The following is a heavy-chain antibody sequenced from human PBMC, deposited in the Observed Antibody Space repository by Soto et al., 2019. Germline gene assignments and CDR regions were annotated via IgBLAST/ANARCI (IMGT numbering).Heavy chain of an antibody. Sequence: SETLSLTGTGSGGSISSYYWSWIRQPPGKGLEWIGYIYYSGSTNYNPSLKSRVTISVDTSKNQFSLKLSSVTAADTAVYYCARRVGQFFDYCGQRTLLAFCS. CDR1: GGSISSYY. V-gene: IGHV4-59*01. CDR3: ARRVGQFFDY. J-gene: IGHJ4*02. CDR2: IYYSGST.